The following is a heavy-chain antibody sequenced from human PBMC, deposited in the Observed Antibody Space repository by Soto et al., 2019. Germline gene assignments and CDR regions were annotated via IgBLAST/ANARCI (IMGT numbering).Heavy chain of an antibody. CDR1: GYTFTSYG. D-gene: IGHD2-2*01. CDR2: ISAYNGNT. CDR3: ATGANIVVVPAAMWGDDGMDV. V-gene: IGHV1-18*04. Sequence: QVQLVQSGAEVKKPGASVKVSCKASGYTFTSYGISWVRQAPGQGLEWMGWISAYNGNTNYAQKLQCRVTMTTDTSTSTAYMELRSLRYDDTAVYYCATGANIVVVPAAMWGDDGMDVWGQGTTVTVSS. J-gene: IGHJ6*02.